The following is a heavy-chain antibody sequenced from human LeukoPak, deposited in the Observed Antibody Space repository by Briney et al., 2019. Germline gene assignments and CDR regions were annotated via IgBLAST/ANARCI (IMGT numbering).Heavy chain of an antibody. J-gene: IGHJ4*02. V-gene: IGHV3-23*01. CDR3: GRDLAWGAFDY. Sequence: GTLRLSCAASGFIFRNYGMNSVRQAPGKGLEWLSGISRRGGGTYYADSVKGRFTISRDDSKNTLSLQMNSLRVEDTAVYYCGRDLAWGAFDYWGQGTLVTVSS. CDR1: GFIFRNYG. D-gene: IGHD7-27*01. CDR2: ISRRGGGT.